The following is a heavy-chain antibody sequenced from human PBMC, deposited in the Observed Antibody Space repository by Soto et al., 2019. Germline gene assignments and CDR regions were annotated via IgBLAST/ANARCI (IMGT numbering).Heavy chain of an antibody. D-gene: IGHD3-10*01. CDR2: IIHIFGTA. CDR3: ASAITMVRGVPYGMDV. V-gene: IGHV1-69*13. Sequence: SVKVSCKASGGTFSSYAISWVRQAPGQGLEWMGGIIHIFGTANYAQKFQGRVTITADESTSTAYMELSSLRSEDTAVYYCASAITMVRGVPYGMDVWGQGTTVTVSS. J-gene: IGHJ6*02. CDR1: GGTFSSYA.